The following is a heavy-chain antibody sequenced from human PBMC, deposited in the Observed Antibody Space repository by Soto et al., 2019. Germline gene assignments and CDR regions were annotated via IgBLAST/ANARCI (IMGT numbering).Heavy chain of an antibody. CDR2: ISGRDGNI. J-gene: IGHJ6*03. Sequence: PGGSLRLSCAASGFTFSDSFMSWSRQTPEKGLEWLSYISGRDGNIYYADSVRGRFTISRDNAKNSVYLQMNSLRAEDTAVYYCAGDQGPNYMAVWGKGTTVTVS. V-gene: IGHV3-11*01. CDR1: GFTFSDSF. CDR3: AGDQGPNYMAV.